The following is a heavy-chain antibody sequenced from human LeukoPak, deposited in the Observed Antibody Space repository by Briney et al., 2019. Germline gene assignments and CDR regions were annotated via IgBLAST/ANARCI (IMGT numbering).Heavy chain of an antibody. J-gene: IGHJ4*02. CDR2: ISSSSSTI. CDR3: ARDRAYYYDSIPDY. V-gene: IGHV3-48*04. D-gene: IGHD3-22*01. CDR1: GFTFSSYS. Sequence: PGGSLRLSCAASGFTFSSYSMNWVRQAPGKGLEWVSYISSSSSTIYYADSVKGRFTISRDNAKNSLYLQMNSLRAEDTAVYYCARDRAYYYDSIPDYWGQGTLVTVSS.